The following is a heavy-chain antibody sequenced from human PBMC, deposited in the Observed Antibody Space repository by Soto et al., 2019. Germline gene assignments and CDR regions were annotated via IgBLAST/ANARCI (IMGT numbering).Heavy chain of an antibody. D-gene: IGHD3-16*01. CDR3: ASMIPTFDY. CDR1: GFTFSSYA. J-gene: IGHJ4*02. Sequence: PGGSLRLSCAASGFTFSSYAMHWVRQAPGKGLEWVAVISYDGSNKYYADSVKGRFTISRDNSKNTLYLQMNSLRAEDTAVYYCASMIPTFDYWGQGTLVTVSS. V-gene: IGHV3-30-3*01. CDR2: ISYDGSNK.